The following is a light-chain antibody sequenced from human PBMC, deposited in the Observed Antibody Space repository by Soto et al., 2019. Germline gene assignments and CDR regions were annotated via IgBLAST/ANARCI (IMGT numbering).Light chain of an antibody. CDR3: AAWDDILNGHWV. J-gene: IGLJ3*02. Sequence: QSVLTQPPSASGSPGQSVTISCTGTSSDVGGYNYVSWYQQHPGKAPKLMIYEVFKRPSGVPDRFSGSKSGNTASLTVSGLQAEDEADYFCAAWDDILNGHWVFGGGTKLTVL. CDR1: SSDVGGYNY. CDR2: EVF. V-gene: IGLV2-8*01.